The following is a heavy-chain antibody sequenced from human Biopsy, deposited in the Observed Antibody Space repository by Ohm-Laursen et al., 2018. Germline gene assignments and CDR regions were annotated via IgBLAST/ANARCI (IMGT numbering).Heavy chain of an antibody. CDR2: ISSSSESI. V-gene: IGHV3-48*01. CDR3: ARDIYYITNWRAFDM. J-gene: IGHJ3*02. Sequence: SLRLSCAASGFTFSNFNMNWFRQAPGEGLEWVSYISSSSESIYYADSVRGRFTVSRDNAQNSMYLQMNSLRADDTAVYYCARDIYYITNWRAFDMWGQGTMVTVAS. D-gene: IGHD1-1*01. CDR1: GFTFSNFN.